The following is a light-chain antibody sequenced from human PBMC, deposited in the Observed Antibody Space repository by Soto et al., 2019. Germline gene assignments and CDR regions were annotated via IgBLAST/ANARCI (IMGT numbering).Light chain of an antibody. CDR2: AAS. CDR3: QQTDSFPRT. Sequence: DIQMTQYPSSVTASVGDRVTITGRASQGISSWLAWYQQKPVKAPKLLIYAASSLQSGVPSRFSGSGSGTDFTLTISSLQPEDFATYHCQQTDSFPRTFGQGTKVDIK. J-gene: IGKJ1*01. CDR1: QGISSW. V-gene: IGKV1-12*01.